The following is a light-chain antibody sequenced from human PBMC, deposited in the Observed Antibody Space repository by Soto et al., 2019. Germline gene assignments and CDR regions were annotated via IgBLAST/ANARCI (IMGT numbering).Light chain of an antibody. CDR3: SSYGSSSTLVL. V-gene: IGLV2-14*03. CDR2: DVN. J-gene: IGLJ2*01. Sequence: QYVLTQPASVSGSPGQSITISCSGTSSDVGGYNYVSWYQQHPGKVPKLIIYDVNNRPSGVSYRFSGSKSGNTASLTISGLQAEDEADYYCSSYGSSSTLVLFGGGTKLTVL. CDR1: SSDVGGYNY.